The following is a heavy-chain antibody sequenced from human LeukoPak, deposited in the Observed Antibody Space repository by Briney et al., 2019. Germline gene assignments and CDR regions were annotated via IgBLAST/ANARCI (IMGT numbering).Heavy chain of an antibody. D-gene: IGHD1-26*01. CDR1: GFTVSSNY. CDR3: ARERGSPGHYFDY. V-gene: IGHV3-53*01. CDR2: IYSGGST. Sequence: GGSLRLSCAASGFTVSSNYMSWVRQAPGKGLEWVSVIYSGGSTYYADSVRGRFTISRDNSENTLYLQMNSLRAEDTAVYYCARERGSPGHYFDYWGQGTLVTVSS. J-gene: IGHJ4*02.